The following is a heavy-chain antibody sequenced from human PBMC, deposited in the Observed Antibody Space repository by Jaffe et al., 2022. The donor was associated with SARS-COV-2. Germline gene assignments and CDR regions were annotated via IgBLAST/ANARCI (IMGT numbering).Heavy chain of an antibody. CDR3: ARDLSGRNYGDYP. Sequence: EVQLVESGGGLVQPGGSLRLSCAASGFTVSSNYMSWVRQAPGKGLEWVSVIYSGGSTYYADSVKGRFTISRDNSKNTLYLQMNSLRAEDTAVYYCARDLSGRNYGDYPWGQGTLVTVSS. J-gene: IGHJ5*02. CDR1: GFTVSSNY. V-gene: IGHV3-66*02. D-gene: IGHD4-17*01. CDR2: IYSGGST.